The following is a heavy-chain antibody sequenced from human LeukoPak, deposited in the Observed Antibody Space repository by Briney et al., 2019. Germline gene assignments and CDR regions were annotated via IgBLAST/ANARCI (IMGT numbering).Heavy chain of an antibody. CDR1: GYTLTELS. Sequence: ASVKVSCKVSGYTLTELSMHWVRQAPGKGLEWMGGFDPEDGETIYAQKFQGRATMTEDTSTDTAYMELSSLRSEDTAVYYCATAAAAGTEPLFDYWGQGTLVTVSS. CDR2: FDPEDGET. CDR3: ATAAAAGTEPLFDY. V-gene: IGHV1-24*01. D-gene: IGHD6-13*01. J-gene: IGHJ4*02.